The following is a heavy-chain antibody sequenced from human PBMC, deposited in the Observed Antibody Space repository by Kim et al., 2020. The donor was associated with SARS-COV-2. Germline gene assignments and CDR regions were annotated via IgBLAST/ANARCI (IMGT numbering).Heavy chain of an antibody. J-gene: IGHJ5*02. D-gene: IGHD3-9*01. V-gene: IGHV3-33*01. CDR1: GFTFSSDG. CDR3: ARGGDILTGRAWFDP. CDR2: IWYDGSNK. Sequence: GGSLRLSCAASGFTFSSDGMHWVRQAPGKGLEWVAVIWYDGSNKYYADSVKGRFTISRDNSKNTLYLQMNSLRAEDTAVYYCARGGDILTGRAWFDPWGQGTLVTVSS.